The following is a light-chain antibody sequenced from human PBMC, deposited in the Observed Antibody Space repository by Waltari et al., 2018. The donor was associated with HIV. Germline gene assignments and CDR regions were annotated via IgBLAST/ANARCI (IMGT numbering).Light chain of an antibody. J-gene: IGLJ2*01. Sequence: YVLTQPPSLSVAPGQPATMTCAGKNTGRKSVRWYQQKSGQAPVLVVFVDSDRPSGIPERFSGSNSEKTATLTITWVEAGDEAVYYCQVWDSINDLVIFGGGTKLTVL. CDR1: NTGRKS. CDR3: QVWDSINDLVI. V-gene: IGLV3-21*02. CDR2: VDS.